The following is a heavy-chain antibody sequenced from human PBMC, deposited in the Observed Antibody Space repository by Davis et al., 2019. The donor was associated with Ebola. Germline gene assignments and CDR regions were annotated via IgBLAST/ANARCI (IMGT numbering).Heavy chain of an antibody. V-gene: IGHV3-7*01. J-gene: IGHJ5*01. D-gene: IGHD3-10*01. CDR1: GFTFSSYW. CDR3: ARGRETGVGEYWFDP. CDR2: IKQDGSEK. Sequence: PGGSMRLSCAASGFTFSSYWMSWVRQAPGKGLEWVANIKQDGSEKYYVDSVKGRFTISRDNAKNSLYLQMNSLRAEDTAVYYCARGRETGVGEYWFDPWGQGTLVTVSS.